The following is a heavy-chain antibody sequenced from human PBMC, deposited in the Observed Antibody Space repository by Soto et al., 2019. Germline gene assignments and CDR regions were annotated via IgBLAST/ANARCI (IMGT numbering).Heavy chain of an antibody. D-gene: IGHD6-19*01. CDR3: ARGWDGKS. CDR2: IYHSGIT. CDR1: GASVSSGNQY. Sequence: QVQMQESGPGLVKPSETLSLTCTVSGASVSSGNQYWSWIRQPPGKGLEWIGYIYHSGITNYNPSLKSRVTLSADTSRNQFSLKLSSVTAADPAVYYCARGWDGKSWGQGTLVTVSS. J-gene: IGHJ4*02. V-gene: IGHV4-61*01.